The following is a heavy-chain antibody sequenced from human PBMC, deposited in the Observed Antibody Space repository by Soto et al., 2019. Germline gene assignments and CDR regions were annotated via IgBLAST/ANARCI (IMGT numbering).Heavy chain of an antibody. CDR2: IDPLDSHT. CDR3: SRHKGGMVAEDA. CDR1: GYIRNTDW. Sequence: PGESLKISCKASGYIRNTDWISWVRQKPGKGLEWMGRIDPLDSHTKYSPSFEGRVNISADRSIATAYLHWTSMETSDTAIYYCSRHKGGMVAEDAWGQGTLVTVSS. V-gene: IGHV5-10-1*01. J-gene: IGHJ5*02. D-gene: IGHD2-15*01.